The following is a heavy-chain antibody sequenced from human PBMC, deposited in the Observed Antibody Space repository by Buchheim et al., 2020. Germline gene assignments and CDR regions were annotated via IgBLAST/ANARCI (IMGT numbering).Heavy chain of an antibody. CDR1: GFTASSNY. J-gene: IGHJ6*02. Sequence: EVQLVETGGGLIQPGGSLRLSCAASGFTASSNYMSWVRQAPGKGLEWVSVIYSGGSTYYADSVKGRFTISRDNSKNTLYLQMNSLRAEDTAVYYCARDLYDFWSGSRTFYGMDVWGQGTT. D-gene: IGHD3-3*01. V-gene: IGHV3-53*02. CDR2: IYSGGST. CDR3: ARDLYDFWSGSRTFYGMDV.